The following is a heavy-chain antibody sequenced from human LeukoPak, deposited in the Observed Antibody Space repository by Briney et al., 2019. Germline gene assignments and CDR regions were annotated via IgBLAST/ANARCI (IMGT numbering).Heavy chain of an antibody. CDR3: ARSSVIAARPGVFDY. CDR1: GGTFSSYA. D-gene: IGHD6-6*01. V-gene: IGHV1-69*05. Sequence: ASVKVSCKASGGTFSSYAISWVRQAPGQGLEWMGGIIPIFGTANYAQKFQGRVTITTDESTSTAYMELSRLRSEDTAVYYCARSSVIAARPGVFDYWGQGTLVTVSS. J-gene: IGHJ4*02. CDR2: IIPIFGTA.